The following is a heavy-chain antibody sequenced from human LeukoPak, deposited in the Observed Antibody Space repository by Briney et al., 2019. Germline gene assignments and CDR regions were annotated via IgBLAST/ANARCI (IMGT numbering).Heavy chain of an antibody. Sequence: GGSLRLSCAASGFTFSSYGMSWVRQAPGKGLEWVSAISGSGGSTYYADSVKGRFTISRDNSKNTLYLQMNSLRAEDTAVYYCAKEGSKLKLRRDAFDIWGQGTMVTVSS. CDR3: AKEGSKLKLRRDAFDI. D-gene: IGHD1-1*01. CDR2: ISGSGGST. CDR1: GFTFSSYG. V-gene: IGHV3-23*01. J-gene: IGHJ3*02.